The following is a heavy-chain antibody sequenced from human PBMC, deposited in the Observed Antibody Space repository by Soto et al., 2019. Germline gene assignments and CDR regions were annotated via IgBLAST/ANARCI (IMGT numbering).Heavy chain of an antibody. CDR2: IRYDGTNK. CDR1: GFTFHTYD. V-gene: IGHV3-33*01. J-gene: IGHJ4*02. D-gene: IGHD6-19*01. CDR3: ARGLYSSAWDDYFDF. Sequence: QVQLVESGGGVVQPGRSLTLSCAASGFTFHTYDIHWVRQAPGKGLEWVAVIRYDGTNKYYADSVQGRFTISRDNSKNTLYLKMNNLRVEDMAVYYCARGLYSSAWDDYFDFWGQGTLVTVSS.